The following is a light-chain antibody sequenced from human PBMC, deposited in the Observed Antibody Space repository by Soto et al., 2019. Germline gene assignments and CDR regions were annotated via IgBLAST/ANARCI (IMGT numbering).Light chain of an antibody. CDR1: QSITTY. Sequence: DIQMTQSPSSLSASVGDRVTITCRASQSITTYLNWYQQKPEKAPELLIYGASSLQSGVPSRFSGSGSGADFTLTISSLQPEDFAIYYCQRSYSNPYTFGQGTKLEIK. CDR3: QRSYSNPYT. V-gene: IGKV1-39*01. CDR2: GAS. J-gene: IGKJ2*01.